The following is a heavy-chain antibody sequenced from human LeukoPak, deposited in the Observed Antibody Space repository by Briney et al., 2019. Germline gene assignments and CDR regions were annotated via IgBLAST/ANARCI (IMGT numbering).Heavy chain of an antibody. CDR3: AKGYYDSSGYYPPPNFDY. D-gene: IGHD3-22*01. V-gene: IGHV1-2*02. CDR2: INPNSGGT. CDR1: GYTFTRYY. J-gene: IGHJ4*02. Sequence: ASVKVSCKASGYTFTRYYMHWVRQAPGQGLEWMGWINPNSGGTNYAQKFQGRVTMTRDTSISTAYMELSRLRSDDTAVYYCAKGYYDSSGYYPPPNFDYWGQGTLVTVS.